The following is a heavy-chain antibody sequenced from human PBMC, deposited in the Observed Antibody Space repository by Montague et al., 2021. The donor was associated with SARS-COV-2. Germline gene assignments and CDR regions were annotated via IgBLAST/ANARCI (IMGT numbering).Heavy chain of an antibody. Sequence: CAISGDSVSSNIATWNWIRQSPSRGLEWLGRTYYRSKWYNDYAESVKSRRTIDPDTSKHQFSLHLNSVTPEDTAVYYCARIPVGSKYYFDFWGQGTLVTVSP. V-gene: IGHV6-1*01. D-gene: IGHD2-2*01. CDR3: ARIPVGSKYYFDF. CDR1: GDSVSSNIAT. J-gene: IGHJ4*02. CDR2: TYYRSKWYN.